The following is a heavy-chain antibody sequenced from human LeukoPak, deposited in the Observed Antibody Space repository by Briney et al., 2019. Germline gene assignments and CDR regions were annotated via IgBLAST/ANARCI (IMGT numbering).Heavy chain of an antibody. V-gene: IGHV1-46*01. CDR2: INPSGGST. Sequence: ASVKVSCKASGYTFTGYYMHWVRQAPGQGLEWMGIINPSGGSTSYAQKFQGRVTMTRDMSTSTVYMELSSLRPEDTAVYYCARSSGSDWFDPWGQGTLVTVSS. CDR3: ARSSGSDWFDP. D-gene: IGHD6-19*01. J-gene: IGHJ5*02. CDR1: GYTFTGYY.